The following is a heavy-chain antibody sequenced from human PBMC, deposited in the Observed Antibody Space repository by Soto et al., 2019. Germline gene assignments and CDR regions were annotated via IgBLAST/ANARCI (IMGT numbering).Heavy chain of an antibody. Sequence: EVQLLESGGGSVQPGGSLRLSCAGSGFSVIDKCMSWVRQAPGKGLEWIGRIKSRKDGGTTDYAAPVKARVTISRDVSRGTLYLQQSTLKIWESSVYYCPADPREWGQGTLGIVSS. D-gene: IGHD1-26*01. CDR1: GFSVIDKC. CDR2: IKSRKDGGTT. J-gene: IGHJ4*02. CDR3: PADPRE. V-gene: IGHV3-15*01.